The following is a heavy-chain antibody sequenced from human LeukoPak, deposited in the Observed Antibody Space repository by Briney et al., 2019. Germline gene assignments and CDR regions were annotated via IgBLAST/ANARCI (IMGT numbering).Heavy chain of an antibody. D-gene: IGHD2-2*01. V-gene: IGHV3-30*02. Sequence: GGSLRLSCAASGFIFSSYGMHWVRQPPGKGLEWVAFIRSDGSDTYSAASVKGRFTISRDNSKNTLWLQMNSLRAEDTAVYYCAKHVSSSDFWGQGTLVTVSS. CDR2: IRSDGSDT. J-gene: IGHJ4*02. CDR3: AKHVSSSDF. CDR1: GFIFSSYG.